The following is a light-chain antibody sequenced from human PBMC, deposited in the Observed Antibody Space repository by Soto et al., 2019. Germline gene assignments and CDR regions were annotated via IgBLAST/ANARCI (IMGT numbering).Light chain of an antibody. J-gene: IGKJ1*01. V-gene: IGKV4-1*01. CDR3: QQYYGTPPT. CDR2: WAS. CDR1: QSVLYSSNNKNY. Sequence: DIVMTQSPDSLAVSLGERATINCKSSQSVLYSSNNKNYLAWYQQKPGQPPKLLIYWASTRESGVPDRFSGSGSAPDFTLTISSLQAEDVAVYYCQQYYGTPPTFGRGTMVEIK.